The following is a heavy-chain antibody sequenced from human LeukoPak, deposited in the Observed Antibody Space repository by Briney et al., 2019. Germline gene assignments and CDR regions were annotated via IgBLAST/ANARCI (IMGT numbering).Heavy chain of an antibody. D-gene: IGHD3-22*01. CDR3: ASGLYDSSAFDI. CDR2: IYPGDSDI. CDR1: GSSFTSYW. J-gene: IGHJ3*02. V-gene: IGHV5-51*01. Sequence: GESLKISCKGSGSSFTSYWIGWVRQMPGKGLEWMGIIYPGDSDIRYSPSFQGHVTISADKSISTAYLQWSSLKTSDTAMYYCASGLYDSSAFDIWGQGTMVTVSS.